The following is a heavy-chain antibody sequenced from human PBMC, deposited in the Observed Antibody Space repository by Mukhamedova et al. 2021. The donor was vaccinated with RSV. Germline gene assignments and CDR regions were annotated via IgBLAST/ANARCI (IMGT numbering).Heavy chain of an antibody. V-gene: IGHV3-23*01. CDR2: ISASGVTT. Sequence: VRQAPGEGLEWVSAISASGVTTYYADSVKGRFIISRDNSKNTLYLHMNSLRADDTAVYRCAQSNSWYFDYWGEGTLVTVSS. D-gene: IGHD6-13*01. J-gene: IGHJ4*02. CDR3: AQSNSWYFDY.